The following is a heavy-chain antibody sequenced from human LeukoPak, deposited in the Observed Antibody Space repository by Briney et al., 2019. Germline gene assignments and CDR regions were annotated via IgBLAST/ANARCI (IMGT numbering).Heavy chain of an antibody. Sequence: ASVKVSCKASGYTFTGYYLHWVRQAPGQGLEWMGCMNPNTGGTNFAQKFQGRVTMTSDTSLSTAYMELSGLRSDDTAVYYCVRDKNPTVFDYWGQGTLVTVSS. CDR3: VRDKNPTVFDY. J-gene: IGHJ4*02. V-gene: IGHV1-2*02. CDR1: GYTFTGYY. CDR2: MNPNTGGT.